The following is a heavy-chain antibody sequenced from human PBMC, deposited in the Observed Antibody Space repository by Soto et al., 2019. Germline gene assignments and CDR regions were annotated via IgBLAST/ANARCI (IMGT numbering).Heavy chain of an antibody. CDR2: IWHDGSKK. CDR1: GYRFSTYG. J-gene: IGHJ4*02. CDR3: ARDPGVKADYFDY. V-gene: IGHV3-33*01. Sequence: QVQLVESGGGVVQPGRSLRLSCVGSGYRFSTYGMHWVRQAPGKGLEWVAVIWHDGSKKYYGDSVKGRFTISRDDSKSNLYLQMNSLTVEDTAVYYCARDPGVKADYFDYWGQGTLVTASS.